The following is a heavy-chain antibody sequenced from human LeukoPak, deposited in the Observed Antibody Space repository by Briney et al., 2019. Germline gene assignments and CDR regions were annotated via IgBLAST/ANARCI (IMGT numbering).Heavy chain of an antibody. CDR1: GFTFTSSA. CDR3: AATYDFWSGYYGMDV. J-gene: IGHJ6*02. D-gene: IGHD3-3*01. V-gene: IGHV1-58*02. Sequence: SVKVSCKASGFTFTSSAMQWVRQARGQRLEWIGRIIVGSGNTNYAQKFQERVTITRDMSTSTAYMELSSLRSEDTAVYYCAATYDFWSGYYGMDVWGQGTTVTVSS. CDR2: IIVGSGNT.